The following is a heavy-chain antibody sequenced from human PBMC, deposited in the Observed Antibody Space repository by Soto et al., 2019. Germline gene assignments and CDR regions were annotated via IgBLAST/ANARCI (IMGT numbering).Heavy chain of an antibody. CDR1: GGSISSDDYY. J-gene: IGHJ4*02. CDR2: IYYNGRT. D-gene: IGHD6-6*01. CDR3: ARDRSNSPDYFDY. V-gene: IGHV4-30-4*01. Sequence: SETLSLTCTVSGGSISSDDYYWSWIRQPPGKGLEWIGYIYYNGRTDYNPSLKSRVIISIDTSKNQFSLNLNSVSAADTAVCYCARDRSNSPDYFDYWGQGTLVTVSS.